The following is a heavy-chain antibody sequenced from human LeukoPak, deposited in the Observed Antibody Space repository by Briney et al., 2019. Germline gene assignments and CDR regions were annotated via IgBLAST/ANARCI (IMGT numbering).Heavy chain of an antibody. CDR1: GGSFSGYY. CDR2: INHSGST. D-gene: IGHD3-10*01. V-gene: IGHV4-34*01. Sequence: SQTLSLTCAVYGGSFSGYYWSWIRQPPGKGLEWIGEINHSGSTNYNPSLKSRVTISVDTSKNQFSLKLSSVTAADTAVYYCARGLWRWLKFASVLGFDYGGQGTLVTVSS. CDR3: ARGLWRWLKFASVLGFDY. J-gene: IGHJ4*02.